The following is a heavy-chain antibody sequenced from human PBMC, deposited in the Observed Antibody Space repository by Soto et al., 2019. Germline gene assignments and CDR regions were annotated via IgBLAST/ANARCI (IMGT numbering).Heavy chain of an antibody. D-gene: IGHD2-15*01. CDR2: LGGSNSDT. V-gene: IGHV3-23*01. J-gene: IGHJ3*02. CDR1: GFTFSDYA. CDR3: AKDKVDHNSVWDPFDI. Sequence: EEQPLESGGGLVQPGGSLRLSCAASGFTFSDYAMSWVRQAPGKGLEWVSGLGGSNSDTHYAASVEGRFTVSRDNSGSTLFLQMNSLRVEDTAVYYCAKDKVDHNSVWDPFDIWGQGTMVTVSS.